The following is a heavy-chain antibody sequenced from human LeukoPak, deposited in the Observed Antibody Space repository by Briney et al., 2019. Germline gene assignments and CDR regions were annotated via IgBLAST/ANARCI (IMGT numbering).Heavy chain of an antibody. V-gene: IGHV4-30-4*01. Sequence: PSETLSLTCTVSGGSISSGDYYWSWIRQPPGKGLEWIGYIYYSGDTYYNPSLKSRLTISVDTSKNQFSLKLTSVTAADTAVYYCARLNYYDSSSSKAFDFWGQGTLVTVSS. CDR3: ARLNYYDSSSSKAFDF. CDR1: GGSISSGDYY. D-gene: IGHD3-22*01. J-gene: IGHJ4*02. CDR2: IYYSGDT.